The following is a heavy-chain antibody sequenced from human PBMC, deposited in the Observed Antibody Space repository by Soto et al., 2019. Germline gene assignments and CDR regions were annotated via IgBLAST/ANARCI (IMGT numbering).Heavy chain of an antibody. Sequence: QVQLVESGVGVVQPGGSLRLSCATSGFSLSSYAMHWVRQAPGKGLEWVALMSYDETKKYYADSVKGRFTISRDTSKNTLFLQMNNLRVEDTAVYYCAKDRRDGDFMHILVVDFWGQGALVTVSS. CDR1: GFSLSSYA. J-gene: IGHJ4*02. CDR2: MSYDETKK. V-gene: IGHV3-30*18. D-gene: IGHD2-15*01. CDR3: AKDRRDGDFMHILVVDF.